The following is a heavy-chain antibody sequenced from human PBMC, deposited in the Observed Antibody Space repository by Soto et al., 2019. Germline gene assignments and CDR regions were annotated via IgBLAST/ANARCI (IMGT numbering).Heavy chain of an antibody. CDR3: AKGPLTHLQLSGDYCDY. D-gene: IGHD2-15*01. V-gene: IGHV3-9*01. Sequence: EVQLVESGGGLVQPGRSLRLSCAASGFTFDDYAMHWVRQAPGKGLEWVSGISWNSGSIDYADSLKGRITISRDNGKEYLYPQINSLRAEDTALYYCAKGPLTHLQLSGDYCDYWGQGTLVTVSS. CDR1: GFTFDDYA. J-gene: IGHJ4*01. CDR2: ISWNSGSI.